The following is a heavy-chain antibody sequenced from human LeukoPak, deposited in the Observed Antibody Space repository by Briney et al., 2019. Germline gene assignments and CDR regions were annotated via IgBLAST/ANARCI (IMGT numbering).Heavy chain of an antibody. CDR3: ARGPLHDYGDYGPFDY. D-gene: IGHD4-17*01. V-gene: IGHV3-21*01. Sequence: PGGSLRLSCAASGFTFSSYSMNWVRQAPGKGLEWVSSISSSSSYIYYADSVKGRFTISRDNAKNSLYLQMNSLRAEDTAVYYCARGPLHDYGDYGPFDYWGQGTLVTVSS. CDR1: GFTFSSYS. J-gene: IGHJ4*02. CDR2: ISSSSSYI.